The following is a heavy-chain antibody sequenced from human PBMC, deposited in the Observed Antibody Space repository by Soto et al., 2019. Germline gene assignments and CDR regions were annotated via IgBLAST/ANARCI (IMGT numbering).Heavy chain of an antibody. J-gene: IGHJ4*02. V-gene: IGHV3-30*18. CDR2: ISYDGSNK. CDR1: GFTFSSYG. Sequence: GGSLRLSCAASGFTFSSYGMHWVRQAPGKGLEWVAVISYDGSNKYYADSVKGRFTISRDNSKNTLYLQMNSLRAEDTAVYYCAKVGGSGSYADFDYWGQGTLVTVSS. D-gene: IGHD3-10*01. CDR3: AKVGGSGSYADFDY.